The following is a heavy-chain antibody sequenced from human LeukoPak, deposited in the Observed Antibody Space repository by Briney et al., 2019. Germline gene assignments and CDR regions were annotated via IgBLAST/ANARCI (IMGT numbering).Heavy chain of an antibody. Sequence: GGSLRLSCAASGFTVSSNYMSWVRQAPGKGLEWVSVIYSGGSTYYADSVKGRFIISRDNSKNTLYLQMNSLRAEDTAVYYCARDDNDYYDSSGYYSWGQGTLVTVSS. D-gene: IGHD3-22*01. J-gene: IGHJ4*02. V-gene: IGHV3-66*02. CDR1: GFTVSSNY. CDR2: IYSGGST. CDR3: ARDDNDYYDSSGYYS.